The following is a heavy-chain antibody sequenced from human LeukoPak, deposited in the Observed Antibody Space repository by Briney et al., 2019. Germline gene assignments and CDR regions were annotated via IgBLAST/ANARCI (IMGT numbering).Heavy chain of an antibody. CDR2: INPNSGGT. V-gene: IGHV1-2*02. J-gene: IGHJ4*02. CDR1: GYTFTGYY. D-gene: IGHD2-2*02. CDR3: ARRSGRRYCSSTSCYIFGY. Sequence: ASVKVSCKASGYTFTGYYMRWVRQAPGQGLEWMGWINPNSGGTNYAQKFQGRVTMTRDTSISTAYMELSRLRSDDTAVYYCARRSGRRYCSSTSCYIFGYWGQGTLVTVSS.